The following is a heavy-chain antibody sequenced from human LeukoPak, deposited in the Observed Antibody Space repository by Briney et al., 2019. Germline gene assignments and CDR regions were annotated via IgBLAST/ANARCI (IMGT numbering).Heavy chain of an antibody. CDR3: ARDLHYYVAMDV. Sequence: GGSLRLSCAASGFTFSDYGMHWVRQAPGKGLEWVALISYDGGNKFYADSVRDRFTISRDNSKNTLFLQLHNLRVEDTALYYCARDLHYYVAMDVWGQGTTVTVSS. CDR1: GFTFSDYG. J-gene: IGHJ6*02. CDR2: ISYDGGNK. V-gene: IGHV3-30*03. D-gene: IGHD3-10*02.